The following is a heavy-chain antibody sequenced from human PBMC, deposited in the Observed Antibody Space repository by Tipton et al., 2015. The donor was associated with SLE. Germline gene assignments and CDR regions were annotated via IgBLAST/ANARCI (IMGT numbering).Heavy chain of an antibody. Sequence: GSLRLSCAASGFTVSSNERNWVRQAPGKGLEWVSYISSSGSTIYYADSVKGRFTISRDNDKNSLYLQMNSLRAEDTAVYYCARGSLQVDVWGKGTTVTVSA. V-gene: IGHV3-48*03. CDR1: GFTVSSNE. CDR2: ISSSGSTI. CDR3: ARGSLQVDV. J-gene: IGHJ6*04. D-gene: IGHD3-10*01.